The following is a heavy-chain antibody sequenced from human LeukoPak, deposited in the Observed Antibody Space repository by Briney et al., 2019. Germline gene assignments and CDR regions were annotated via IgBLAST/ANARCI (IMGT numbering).Heavy chain of an antibody. D-gene: IGHD1-26*01. CDR1: GVSISGHH. CDR3: ARLLRPGGRKGDAFDI. CDR2: FYDSGDF. Sequence: SQTLSLTCTVSGVSISGHHWTWIRQPPGTGLEWIGYFYDSGDFNYNPSLKRRVTIFMDMSNNQFSLTMSSVTAADTAMYYRARLLRPGGRKGDAFDIWGQGTMVTVSS. V-gene: IGHV4-59*08. J-gene: IGHJ3*02.